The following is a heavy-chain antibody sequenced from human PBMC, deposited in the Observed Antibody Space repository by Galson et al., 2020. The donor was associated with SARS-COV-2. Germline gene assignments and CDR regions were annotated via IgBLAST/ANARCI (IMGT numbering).Heavy chain of an antibody. V-gene: IGHV4-4*02. D-gene: IGHD2-21*02. Sequence: SQTLSLTCAVSGGSISSSDWWGWVRQPPGKALEWLGEIFHSGYTNYNPSLKSRVTMSVDTSKNQFSLKLSSVTAADTALYYCSRIIVTAYYFSYMDVWGKGTTVTVSS. CDR2: IFHSGYT. CDR1: GGSISSSDW. CDR3: SRIIVTAYYFSYMDV. J-gene: IGHJ6*03.